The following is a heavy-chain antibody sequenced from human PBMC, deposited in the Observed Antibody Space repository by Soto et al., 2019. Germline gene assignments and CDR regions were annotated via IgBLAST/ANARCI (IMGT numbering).Heavy chain of an antibody. CDR2: ISYDGSNK. Sequence: GGSLRLSCAASGFTFSSYAMHWVRQAPGKGLEWVAVISYDGSNKYYADSVKGRFTISRDNSKNTLYLQMNSLRAEDTAVYYCTRDFISSSGPFPRNNNWFDPWGQGTLVTVSS. J-gene: IGHJ5*02. V-gene: IGHV3-30-3*01. CDR1: GFTFSSYA. CDR3: TRDFISSSGPFPRNNNWFDP. D-gene: IGHD6-6*01.